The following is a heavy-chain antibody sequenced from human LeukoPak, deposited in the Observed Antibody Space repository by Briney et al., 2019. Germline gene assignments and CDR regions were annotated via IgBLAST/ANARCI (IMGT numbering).Heavy chain of an antibody. CDR3: ARDGNGSSWTYPTDY. CDR1: GYTFTGYY. J-gene: IGHJ4*02. V-gene: IGHV1-2*02. D-gene: IGHD6-13*01. Sequence: ASVKVSCKASGYTFTGYYMHWVRQAPGQGLEWMGWINPNSGGTNYAQKFQGRVTMTRDTSISTAYMELSRLRSDDTAVYYCARDGNGSSWTYPTDYWGQGTLVTVSS. CDR2: INPNSGGT.